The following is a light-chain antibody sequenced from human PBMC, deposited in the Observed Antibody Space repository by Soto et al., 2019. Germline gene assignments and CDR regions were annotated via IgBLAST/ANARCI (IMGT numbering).Light chain of an antibody. Sequence: LQMPQSPFTLSASVGDRVTITCRASQSISIYLAWYQQKPGKAPKLLIYEASSLESGVPSRFSGSGTGTEFTLTISSLQPDDFATYYCQQYNSYPWTFGQGTKVDIK. CDR1: QSISIY. J-gene: IGKJ1*01. CDR3: QQYNSYPWT. V-gene: IGKV1-5*03. CDR2: EAS.